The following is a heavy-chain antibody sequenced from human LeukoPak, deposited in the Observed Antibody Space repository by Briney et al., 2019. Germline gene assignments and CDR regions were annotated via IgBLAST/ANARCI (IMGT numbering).Heavy chain of an antibody. J-gene: IGHJ3*02. CDR2: SNYSEST. V-gene: IGHV4-30-4*01. CDR1: GCSLSRDDYY. CDR3: ARSALAINACDI. D-gene: IGHD2-2*02. Sequence: SETLSLTRTVSGCSLSRDDYYWRWLRQPPGKGLEWIGYSNYSESTDSIPALISRVTISADTSKNLHSLKLSSVTAADTAVYYCARSALAINACDIWWGGTMVTVSS.